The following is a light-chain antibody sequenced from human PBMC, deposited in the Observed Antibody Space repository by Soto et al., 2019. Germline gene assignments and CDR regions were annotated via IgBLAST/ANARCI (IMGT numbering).Light chain of an antibody. V-gene: IGKV3-20*01. CDR3: QQYGSSPIT. CDR2: GAS. J-gene: IGKJ5*01. Sequence: EIVLTHSPGTLSFSPLERATLSFSSSQSVSSSYLAWYQQKPGQAPRLLIYGASSRATGIPDRFSGSGSGTDFTLTISRLEPEDFAVYYCQQYGSSPITFGQGTRLEI. CDR1: QSVSSSY.